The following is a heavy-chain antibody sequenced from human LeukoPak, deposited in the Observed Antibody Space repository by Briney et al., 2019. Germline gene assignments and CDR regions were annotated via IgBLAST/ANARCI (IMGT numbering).Heavy chain of an antibody. Sequence: PGGSLRLSCAASGFTFSSYSMNWVRQAPGKGLEWVSSISSSSSYIYYADSVKGRFTISRDNAKNSLYLQMNSLRAEGTAVYYCAREPQYFDWLTHQYYYYMDVWGKGTTVTVSS. V-gene: IGHV3-21*01. CDR1: GFTFSSYS. J-gene: IGHJ6*03. D-gene: IGHD3-9*01. CDR3: AREPQYFDWLTHQYYYYMDV. CDR2: ISSSSSYI.